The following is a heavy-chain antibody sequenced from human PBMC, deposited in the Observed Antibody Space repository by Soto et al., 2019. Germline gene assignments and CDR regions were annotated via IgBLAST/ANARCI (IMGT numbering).Heavy chain of an antibody. J-gene: IGHJ4*02. CDR1: GGSITGYH. V-gene: IGHV4-4*08. Sequence: QVQLQESGPGLVKPSETLSLTCTVSGGSITGYHWSWIRQPPGKGLEWIGYTHSSGILNYNPSLQSRVTISVETANNHFSLKLSSVTASDTAVYYCASYIEGGGGRGYWGQGHLVTVSS. CDR2: THSSGIL. CDR3: ASYIEGGGGRGY. D-gene: IGHD1-26*01.